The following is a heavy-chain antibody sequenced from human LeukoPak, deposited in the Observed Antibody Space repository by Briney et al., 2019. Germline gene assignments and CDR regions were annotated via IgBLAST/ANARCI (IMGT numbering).Heavy chain of an antibody. J-gene: IGHJ6*02. V-gene: IGHV3-23*01. Sequence: PGGSLRLSCAASGFTFSSYAMSWVRQAPGKGLDGVSAISGSGGSTYYADSVKGRFTISRDNSKNTLYLQMNSLRAEDTAVYYCAKDLDGSGSYEVYYYGMDVWGQGTTVTVSS. CDR2: ISGSGGST. D-gene: IGHD3-10*01. CDR1: GFTFSSYA. CDR3: AKDLDGSGSYEVYYYGMDV.